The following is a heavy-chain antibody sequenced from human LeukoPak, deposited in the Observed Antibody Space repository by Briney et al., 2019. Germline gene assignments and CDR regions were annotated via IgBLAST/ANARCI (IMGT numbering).Heavy chain of an antibody. CDR2: IRSKANSYAT. CDR3: AREGDGSSVGWFDP. V-gene: IGHV3-73*01. D-gene: IGHD6-13*01. CDR1: GFTFSGSA. J-gene: IGHJ5*02. Sequence: GGSLRLSCAASGFTFSGSAMHWVRQASGKGLEWVGRIRSKANSYATAYAASVKGRFTISRDDSKNTAYLQMNSLKTEDTAVYYCAREGDGSSVGWFDPWGQGTLVTVSS.